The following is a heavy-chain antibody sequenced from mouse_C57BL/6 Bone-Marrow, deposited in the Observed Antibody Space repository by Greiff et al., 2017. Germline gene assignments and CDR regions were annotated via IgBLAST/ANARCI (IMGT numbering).Heavy chain of an antibody. D-gene: IGHD2-3*01. J-gene: IGHJ1*03. Sequence: QVQLKESGAELVRPGASVKLSCKASGYTFTDYYINWVKQRPGQGLEWIARIYPGSGNTYYNEKFKGKATLTAEKSSSTAYMQLSSLTSEDSAVYFCAREDGYYVGWYFDVWGTGTTVTVSS. CDR2: IYPGSGNT. CDR1: GYTFTDYY. CDR3: AREDGYYVGWYFDV. V-gene: IGHV1-76*01.